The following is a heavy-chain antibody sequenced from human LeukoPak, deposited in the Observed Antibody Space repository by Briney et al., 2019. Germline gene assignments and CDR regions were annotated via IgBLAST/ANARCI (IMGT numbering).Heavy chain of an antibody. CDR1: GYTFTGYY. D-gene: IGHD5-24*01. V-gene: IGHV1-2*02. J-gene: IGHJ3*02. Sequence: GASVKVSCKASGYTFTGYYMHWVRQAPGQGLEWMGWINPNSGGTNYAQKFQGRVTMTRDTSISTAYMELSRLRSDDTAVYYCARDTPDGYNLRGAFDIWGQGTMVTVSS. CDR2: INPNSGGT. CDR3: ARDTPDGYNLRGAFDI.